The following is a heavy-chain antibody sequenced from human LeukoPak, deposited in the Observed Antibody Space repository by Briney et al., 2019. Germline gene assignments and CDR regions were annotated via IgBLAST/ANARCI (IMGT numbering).Heavy chain of an antibody. J-gene: IGHJ6*03. CDR3: ARYLRKLYGVGGDYYFYMDV. CDR1: GFTFDDYG. CDR2: INRNGGST. D-gene: IGHD3-16*01. Sequence: GGSLRLSCAASGFTFDDYGMSWVRHTPGKGLEWVSGINRNGGSTGYEDSGKGRITISRDNAKNSLYMQMNSLRAEDTALYYCARYLRKLYGVGGDYYFYMDVWGKGTTVTVSS. V-gene: IGHV3-20*04.